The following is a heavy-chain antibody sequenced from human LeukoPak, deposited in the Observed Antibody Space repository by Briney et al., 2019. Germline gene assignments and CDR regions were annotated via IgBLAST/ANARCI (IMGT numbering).Heavy chain of an antibody. V-gene: IGHV3-53*01. Sequence: PGGSLRLSXAASGFTVSSNYMSWVRQTPGKGLEWVSVIYSGGRTYYAASVKCRFTISRDNSKNTLYLQMNSLRAEDTAVYYCASYDSSGYYVDYWGQGTLVTVSS. D-gene: IGHD3-22*01. J-gene: IGHJ4*02. CDR1: GFTVSSNY. CDR3: ASYDSSGYYVDY. CDR2: IYSGGRT.